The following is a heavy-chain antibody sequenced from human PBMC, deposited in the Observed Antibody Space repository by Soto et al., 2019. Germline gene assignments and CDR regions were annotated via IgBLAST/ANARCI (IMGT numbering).Heavy chain of an antibody. CDR3: ARYGEVDYGDYYYYGMDV. J-gene: IGHJ6*02. Sequence: GGSLRLSCAASGFTFSSYAMSWVRQAPGKGLEWVSAISGSGGSTYYADSVKGRFTISRDNSKNTLYLQMNSLRAEDTAVYYCARYGEVDYGDYYYYGMDVWGQGTTVTVSS. V-gene: IGHV3-23*01. CDR2: ISGSGGST. CDR1: GFTFSSYA. D-gene: IGHD4-17*01.